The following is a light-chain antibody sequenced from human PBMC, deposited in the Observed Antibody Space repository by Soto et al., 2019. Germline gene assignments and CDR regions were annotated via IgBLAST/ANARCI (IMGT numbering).Light chain of an antibody. V-gene: IGKV1-5*01. CDR2: VAS. CDR1: HNLERW. Sequence: IQMTQSPSTLSGGVGERVTITCRPSHNLERWIAWYQQKPDKAPSLMIFVASTLHSAVPSRFSGSGSGTDFTLTICSLPTVYFAPYHRHQFDISTTVGQGTNV. CDR3: HQFDISTT. J-gene: IGKJ1*01.